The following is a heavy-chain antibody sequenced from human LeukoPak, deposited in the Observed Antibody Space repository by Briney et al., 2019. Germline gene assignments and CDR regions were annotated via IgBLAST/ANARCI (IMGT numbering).Heavy chain of an antibody. J-gene: IGHJ4*02. CDR1: GFTFSNYE. Sequence: PGGSLRLSCAASGFTFSNYEMNWVRQAPGKGLEWVSYISTSGSTIYYADSVRGRFTISTDNAKNSLYLQMNSLRAEDTAVYYCARDGPAYYDSSGYSDYWGRGILVTVSS. V-gene: IGHV3-48*03. CDR3: ARDGPAYYDSSGYSDY. D-gene: IGHD3-22*01. CDR2: ISTSGSTI.